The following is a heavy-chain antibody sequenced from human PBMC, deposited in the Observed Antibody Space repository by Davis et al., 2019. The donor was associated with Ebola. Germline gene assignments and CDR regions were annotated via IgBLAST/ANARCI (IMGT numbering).Heavy chain of an antibody. J-gene: IGHJ4*02. CDR1: GGSFSGYY. CDR3: ARSAEY. V-gene: IGHV4-34*01. Sequence: GSLRLSCAVYGGSFSGYYWSWIRQPPGKGLEWIGEINHSGSTNYNPSLKSRVTISVDKSKNQFSLKLSSVTAADTAVYYCARSAEYWGQGTLVTVSS. CDR2: INHSGST.